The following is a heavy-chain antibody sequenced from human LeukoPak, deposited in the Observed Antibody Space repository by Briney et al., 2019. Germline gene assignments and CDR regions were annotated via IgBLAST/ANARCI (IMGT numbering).Heavy chain of an antibody. Sequence: SETLSLTCTVSGGSISSSTYYWGWIRQPPGKGLEWIGSIYYNGGTYYNPSLKSRVTISVDTSKNQSSLKLSSVTAADTAIYYCARRIVAAGNDAFDIWGQGTMVTV. D-gene: IGHD6-13*01. J-gene: IGHJ3*02. CDR1: GGSISSSTYY. V-gene: IGHV4-39*01. CDR2: IYYNGGT. CDR3: ARRIVAAGNDAFDI.